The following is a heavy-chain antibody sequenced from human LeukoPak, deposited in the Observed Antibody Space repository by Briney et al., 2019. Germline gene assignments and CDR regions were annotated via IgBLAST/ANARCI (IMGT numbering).Heavy chain of an antibody. Sequence: GESLKISCKGSGYSFTTYWIGWVRQMPGKGLEWMGNIYPGDSDTRYSPSFQGQVTISADRSISIAYLQWSSLKASDTAMYYCARTERDSSGYYADYWGQGTLVTVSS. CDR2: IYPGDSDT. CDR3: ARTERDSSGYYADY. D-gene: IGHD3-22*01. CDR1: GYSFTTYW. V-gene: IGHV5-51*01. J-gene: IGHJ4*02.